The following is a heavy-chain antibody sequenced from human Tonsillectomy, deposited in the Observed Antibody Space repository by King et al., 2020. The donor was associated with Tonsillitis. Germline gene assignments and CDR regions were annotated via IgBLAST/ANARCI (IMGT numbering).Heavy chain of an antibody. CDR3: AKPQWISRVWYFDY. CDR2: ISYDGSNK. Sequence: QLVQSGGGVVQPGRSLRLSCAGSGFTFSSYGMHWVRQAPGKGLEWVAGISYDGSNKYYADSVTGRFTISRDDSKNTLYLQMSSLRGEDTAVYYCAKPQWISRVWYFDYWGQGTLVTVSS. CDR1: GFTFSSYG. V-gene: IGHV3-30*18. J-gene: IGHJ4*02. D-gene: IGHD6-19*01.